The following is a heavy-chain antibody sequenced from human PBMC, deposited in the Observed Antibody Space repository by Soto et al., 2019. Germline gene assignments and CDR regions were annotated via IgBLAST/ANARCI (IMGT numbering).Heavy chain of an antibody. J-gene: IGHJ4*02. D-gene: IGHD4-17*01. V-gene: IGHV1-18*01. CDR2: ISADNGNT. CDR3: ARWDYGVYARFDY. Sequence: GASVKVSCKASGYTFTSYGISWVRQAPGQGLEWMGWISADNGNTNYAQKLQGRVTMTTDTSTSTAYMELSSLRSEDTAVYYCARWDYGVYARFDYWGQGTLVTVSS. CDR1: GYTFTSYG.